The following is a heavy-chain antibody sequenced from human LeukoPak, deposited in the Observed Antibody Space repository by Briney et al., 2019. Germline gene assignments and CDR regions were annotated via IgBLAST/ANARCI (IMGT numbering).Heavy chain of an antibody. CDR3: ARVDDYGDYLYYFDY. V-gene: IGHV3-30-3*01. D-gene: IGHD4-17*01. CDR1: RFTFSSYA. J-gene: IGHJ4*02. CDR2: ISYDGSNK. Sequence: PGGSLRLSCAASRFTFSSYAMHWVRQAPGKGLEWVAVISYDGSNKYYADSVKGRFTISRDNSKNTLYLQMNSLRAEDTAVYYCARVDDYGDYLYYFDYWGQGTLVTVSS.